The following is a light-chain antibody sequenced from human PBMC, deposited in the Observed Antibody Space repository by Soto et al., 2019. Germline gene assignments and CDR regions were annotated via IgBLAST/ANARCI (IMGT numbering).Light chain of an antibody. Sequence: DIVITHSPSTLSVARVEGVTCSCRASQGVSRKLAWYQHKPGQAPRLLISGASTGATGIPARFSGSGSGTEFTLTISSLQSEDCAIYYCQQYHTWPITFGGGTKVDI. CDR3: QQYHTWPIT. CDR1: QGVSRK. CDR2: GAS. J-gene: IGKJ4*01. V-gene: IGKV3-15*01.